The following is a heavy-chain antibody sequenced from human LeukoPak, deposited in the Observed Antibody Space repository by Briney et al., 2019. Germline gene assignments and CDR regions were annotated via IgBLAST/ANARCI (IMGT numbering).Heavy chain of an antibody. D-gene: IGHD3-22*01. Sequence: ASVKVSCKASGYTFTGYYMHWVRQAPGKGLEWMGGFDPEDGETIYAQKFQGRVTMTEDTSTDTAYMELSSLRSEDTAVYYCAPTYYYDSSGYPTVVWGQGTLVTVPS. V-gene: IGHV1-24*01. J-gene: IGHJ4*02. CDR3: APTYYYDSSGYPTVV. CDR2: FDPEDGET. CDR1: GYTFTGYY.